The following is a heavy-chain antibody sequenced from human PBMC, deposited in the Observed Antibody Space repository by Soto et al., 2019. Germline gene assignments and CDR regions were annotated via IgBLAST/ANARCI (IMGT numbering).Heavy chain of an antibody. CDR2: ISYDGSNK. Sequence: QVQLVESGGGVVQPGRSLRLSCAASGFTFSSYAMHWVRQAPGKGLEWVAVISYDGSNKYYAYSVKGRFTISRDNSKNTLYLQINRLSAEDTAVYYCATEEGHYYDSSGILQGYYYYGMDVWGQGTTVTVSS. CDR1: GFTFSSYA. D-gene: IGHD3-22*01. CDR3: ATEEGHYYDSSGILQGYYYYGMDV. V-gene: IGHV3-30-3*01. J-gene: IGHJ6*02.